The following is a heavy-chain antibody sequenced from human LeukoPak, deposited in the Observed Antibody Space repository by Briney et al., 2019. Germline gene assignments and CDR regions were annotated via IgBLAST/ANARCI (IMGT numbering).Heavy chain of an antibody. Sequence: GSTNYNPSLKSRVTMSVDTSKNQFSLKLSSVTAADTAVYYCAGVNHSSSSGGAFDIWGQGTMVTVSS. V-gene: IGHV4-4*07. CDR3: AGVNHSSSSGGAFDI. J-gene: IGHJ3*02. CDR2: GST. D-gene: IGHD6-6*01.